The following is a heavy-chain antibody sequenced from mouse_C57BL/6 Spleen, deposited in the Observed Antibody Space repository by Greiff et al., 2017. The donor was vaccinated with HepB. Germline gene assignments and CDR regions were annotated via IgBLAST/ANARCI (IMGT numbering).Heavy chain of an antibody. CDR1: GYAFTNYL. CDR2: INPGSGGT. J-gene: IGHJ2*01. Sequence: VQLQESGAELVRPGTSVKVSCKASGYAFTNYLIEWVKQRPGQGLEWIGVINPGSGGTNYNEKFKGKATLTADKSSSTAYMQLSSLTSEDSAVYFCARGYGDYWGQGTTLTVSS. V-gene: IGHV1-54*01. D-gene: IGHD1-1*01. CDR3: ARGYGDY.